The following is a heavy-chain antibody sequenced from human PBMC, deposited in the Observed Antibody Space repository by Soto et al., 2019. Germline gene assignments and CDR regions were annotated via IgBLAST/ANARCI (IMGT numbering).Heavy chain of an antibody. CDR3: AREVGAAASQTYYDY. D-gene: IGHD6-13*01. CDR2: INAGNGNT. V-gene: IGHV1-3*01. CDR1: GYTFTSYA. Sequence: ASVKVSCKASGYTFTSYAMHWVRQAPGQRLEWMGWINAGNGNTKYSQKFQGRVTITRDTSASTAYMELSSLRSEDTAVYYCAREVGAAASQTYYDYWGQGTLVNVSS. J-gene: IGHJ4*02.